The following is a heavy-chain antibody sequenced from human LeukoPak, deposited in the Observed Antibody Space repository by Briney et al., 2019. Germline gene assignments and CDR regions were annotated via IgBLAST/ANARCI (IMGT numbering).Heavy chain of an antibody. J-gene: IGHJ4*02. V-gene: IGHV4-39*01. CDR2: IYYSGTT. CDR1: GGSISGSADY. CDR3: ATGGGIAVSHI. D-gene: IGHD6-19*01. Sequence: SETLSLTCGVSGGSISGSADYWDWIRQPPGKGLEWIGSIYYSGTTYYNPSLKSRVTISVDTSKSQFSLKLTSVTAADTALYFCATGGGIAVSHIWGQGTLVTVSS.